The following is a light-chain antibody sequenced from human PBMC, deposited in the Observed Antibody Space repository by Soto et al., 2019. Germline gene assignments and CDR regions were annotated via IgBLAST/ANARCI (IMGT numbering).Light chain of an antibody. CDR1: SSNIGSNT. J-gene: IGLJ1*01. CDR2: SNN. V-gene: IGLV1-44*01. CDR3: AAWDDSLNASYV. Sequence: VLTQPPSASGTPGQRVTISCSGSSSNIGSNTVNWYQQLPGTAPKLLIYSNNQRPSGVPDRFSGSKSGTSASLAISGLQSEDEADYYCAAWDDSLNASYVFGTGTKVTVL.